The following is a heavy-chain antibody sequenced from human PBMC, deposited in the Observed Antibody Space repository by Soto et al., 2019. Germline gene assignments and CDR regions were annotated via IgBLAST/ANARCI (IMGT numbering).Heavy chain of an antibody. Sequence: QVQLVQSGAEVKKPGSSVKVSCKASGGTFSSYAISWVRQAPGQGLEWMGGIIPMFGTTSSAQKFQGRVTITADESTSNAYMELSSMRSEDTDVYYCARDAVFYYDSSGYYDYWGQGTLVTVSS. CDR3: ARDAVFYYDSSGYYDY. CDR2: IIPMFGTT. CDR1: GGTFSSYA. D-gene: IGHD3-22*01. J-gene: IGHJ4*02. V-gene: IGHV1-69*01.